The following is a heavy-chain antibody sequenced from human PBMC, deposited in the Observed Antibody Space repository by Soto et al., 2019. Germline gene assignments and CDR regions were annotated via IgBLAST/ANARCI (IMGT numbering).Heavy chain of an antibody. CDR2: IYYSGST. V-gene: IGHV4-39*01. CDR3: ARHLYSSSFMNWFDP. Sequence: QLQLQESGPGLVKPSETLSLTCTVSGGSISSSSYYWGWIRQPPGKGLEWIGSIYYSGSTYYNPSLKVRVPISVYPSKNHFSLKLRSVSAADPAVYYCARHLYSSSFMNWFDPWGQGTLVTVSS. D-gene: IGHD6-13*01. CDR1: GGSISSSSYY. J-gene: IGHJ5*02.